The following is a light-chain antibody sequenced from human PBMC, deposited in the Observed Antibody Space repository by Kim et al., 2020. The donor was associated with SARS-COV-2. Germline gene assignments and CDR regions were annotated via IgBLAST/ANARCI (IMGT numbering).Light chain of an antibody. Sequence: LSLSPGARATLSCRASQSVNSFLAWYQQKPGQAPRLLIYEAANRATGIPARFSGSGSGTDFTLTISSREPEDFAVYYCQQRSNWYTFGQGTKLEI. CDR1: QSVNSF. CDR3: QQRSNWYT. CDR2: EAA. J-gene: IGKJ2*01. V-gene: IGKV3-11*01.